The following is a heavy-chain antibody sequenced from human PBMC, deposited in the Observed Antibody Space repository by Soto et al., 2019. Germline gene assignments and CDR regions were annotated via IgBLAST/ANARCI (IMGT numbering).Heavy chain of an antibody. V-gene: IGHV4-31*03. CDR1: GGSISSGGYY. CDR3: ARVRGGAFDI. CDR2: IYHSGST. Sequence: SETLSLTCTVSGGSISSGGYYWSWIRQYPGKGLEWIGYIYHSGSTYYNPSLKSRVTISVDTSKNQFSLKLSSVTAADTAVYYCARVRGGAFDIWGQGTMVTVSS. J-gene: IGHJ3*02. D-gene: IGHD3-10*01.